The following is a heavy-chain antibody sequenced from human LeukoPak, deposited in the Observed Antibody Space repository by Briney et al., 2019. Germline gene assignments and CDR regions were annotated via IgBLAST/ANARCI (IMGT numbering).Heavy chain of an antibody. V-gene: IGHV3-9*01. D-gene: IGHD1-7*01. CDR2: KDWNNSYI. J-gene: IGHJ6*02. CDR1: RYTFVYYV. CDR3: AKDGPVTTGNYWTRYYPMAV. Sequence: PGGSLRLSCSAPRYTFVYYVMHSGRQAPGKGLGLDSPKDWNNSYIGDAASVNDRFNVSRDNSSKPLYLSMNSLRAEDTALYYCAKDGPVTTGNYWTRYYPMAVWGQGTTVTVSS.